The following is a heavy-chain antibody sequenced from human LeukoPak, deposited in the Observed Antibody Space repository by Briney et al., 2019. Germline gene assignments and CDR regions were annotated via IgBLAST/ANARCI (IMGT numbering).Heavy chain of an antibody. J-gene: IGHJ4*02. CDR1: GSTFGPYT. D-gene: IGHD4-23*01. CDR2: IGSRGNFI. V-gene: IGHV3-21*01. CDR3: ARDYGGSSPFDY. Sequence: GGSLRLSCAASGSTFGPYTMNWVRQAPGRGLEWVSSIGSRGNFIYYADSVKGRFTISRDNAKNSLYLQMNSLRAEDTAVYYCARDYGGSSPFDYWGQGTLVTVSS.